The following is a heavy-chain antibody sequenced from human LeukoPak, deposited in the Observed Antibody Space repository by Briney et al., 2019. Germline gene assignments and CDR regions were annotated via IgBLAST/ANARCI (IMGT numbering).Heavy chain of an antibody. CDR2: ISGSGGST. CDR3: ATRLYDYDFWSGYGWYFDY. CDR1: GFTFSSYA. Sequence: GGSLRLSCAASGFTFSSYAMSWVRQAPGKGLEWVSAISGSGGSTYYADSVKGRFTVSRDNSKNTLYLQMNSLRAEDTAVYYCATRLYDYDFWSGYGWYFDYWGQGTLVTVSS. D-gene: IGHD3-3*01. J-gene: IGHJ4*02. V-gene: IGHV3-23*01.